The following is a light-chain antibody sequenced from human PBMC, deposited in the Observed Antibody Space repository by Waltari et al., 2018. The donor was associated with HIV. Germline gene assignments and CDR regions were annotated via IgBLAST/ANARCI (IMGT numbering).Light chain of an antibody. CDR1: SSNIGNNY. CDR3: GTWDNSLSAYVL. J-gene: IGLJ2*01. CDR2: DNS. V-gene: IGLV1-51*01. Sequence: QSVLTQPPSVSAAPGQKVTISCSGSSSNIGNNYVSWYQQLPGTAPKLLIYDNSKRPSGIPDRFSASKSDTSATLVITGLQMGDEADYFGGTWDNSLSAYVLFGGGTKLTVL.